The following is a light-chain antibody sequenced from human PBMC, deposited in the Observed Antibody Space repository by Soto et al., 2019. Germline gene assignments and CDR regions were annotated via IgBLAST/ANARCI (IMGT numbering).Light chain of an antibody. J-gene: IGLJ1*01. CDR1: SSDVGGYKY. Sequence: QSALTQPASVSGSPGQSITISCTGTSSDVGGYKYVSGYQQHPVKAPKLMIYEVNKRPSGVSNRFSGSKSGNTASLTISGLKVEDEADYYCCSSGGSPTYVFGTGTKLTVL. CDR3: CSSGGSPTYV. V-gene: IGLV2-23*02. CDR2: EVN.